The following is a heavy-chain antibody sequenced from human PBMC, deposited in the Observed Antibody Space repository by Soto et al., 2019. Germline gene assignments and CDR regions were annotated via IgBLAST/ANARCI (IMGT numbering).Heavy chain of an antibody. V-gene: IGHV2-5*02. D-gene: IGHD5-12*01. CDR3: AHGYSGYDSHQPPYYFDY. J-gene: IGHJ4*02. Sequence: QITLKESGPTLVKPTQTLTLTCTFSGFSLSTSGVGVGWIRQPPGKALEWLALIYWDDDKRYSPSLKSRLTIPKDTSKNQVVLTMTNMDPVDTATYYCAHGYSGYDSHQPPYYFDYWGQGTLVTVSS. CDR1: GFSLSTSGVG. CDR2: IYWDDDK.